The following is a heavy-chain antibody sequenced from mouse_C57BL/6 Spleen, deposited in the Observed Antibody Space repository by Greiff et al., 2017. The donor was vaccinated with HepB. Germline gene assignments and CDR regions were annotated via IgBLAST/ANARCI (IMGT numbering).Heavy chain of an antibody. V-gene: IGHV1-18*01. D-gene: IGHD2-4*01. CDR1: GYTFTDYN. Sequence: VQLQQSGPELVKPGASVKIPCKASGYTFTDYNMDWVKQSHGKSLEWIGDINPNNGGTIYNQKFKGKATLTVDKSSSTAYMERRSLTSEDTAVYYCARSMYDYDDNYYAMDYWGQGTSVTVSS. CDR3: ARSMYDYDDNYYAMDY. CDR2: INPNNGGT. J-gene: IGHJ4*01.